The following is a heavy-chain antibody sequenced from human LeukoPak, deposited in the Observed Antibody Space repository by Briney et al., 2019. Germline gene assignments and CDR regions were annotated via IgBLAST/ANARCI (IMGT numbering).Heavy chain of an antibody. CDR1: GGSISSSSYY. CDR2: IYYSGST. J-gene: IGHJ4*02. CDR3: AREILYDSTGYYL. V-gene: IGHV4-39*07. Sequence: PSETLSLTCTVSGGSISSSSYYWGWIRQPPGTGLEWIGSIYYSGSTYYNPSLKSRVTISVDTSKNQFSLRLSSVTAADTAVYYCAREILYDSTGYYLWGQGTVVTVSS. D-gene: IGHD3-22*01.